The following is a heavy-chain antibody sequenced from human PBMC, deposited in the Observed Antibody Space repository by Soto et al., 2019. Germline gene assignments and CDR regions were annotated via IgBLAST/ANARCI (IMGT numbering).Heavy chain of an antibody. D-gene: IGHD1-1*01. CDR3: ARAGNYNWNDGWFDT. J-gene: IGHJ5*02. CDR1: GYTFTSYD. V-gene: IGHV1-8*01. CDR2: MNPNSGNT. Sequence: ASVKVSCKASGYTFTSYDINWVRQSTGQGLEWMGWMNPNSGNTGYAQKFQDRVTMTRNTSISTAYMELSSLRSEDTAVYYCARAGNYNWNDGWFDTWGQGTLVTVSS.